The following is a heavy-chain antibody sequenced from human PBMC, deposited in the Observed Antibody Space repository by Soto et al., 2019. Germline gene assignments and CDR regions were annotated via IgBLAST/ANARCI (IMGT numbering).Heavy chain of an antibody. CDR3: ARDRALLWFGEFDY. Sequence: GASVKVSCKASGYTFTSYAMHWVRQAPGQRLEWMGWINAGNGNTKYSQKFQGRVTITRDTSASTAYMELSSLRSEDTAVYYCARDRALLWFGEFDYWGQGTLVTRLL. CDR1: GYTFTSYA. J-gene: IGHJ4*02. D-gene: IGHD3-10*01. V-gene: IGHV1-3*01. CDR2: INAGNGNT.